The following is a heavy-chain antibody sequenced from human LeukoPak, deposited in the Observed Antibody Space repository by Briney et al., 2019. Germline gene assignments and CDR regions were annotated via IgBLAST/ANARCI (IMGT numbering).Heavy chain of an antibody. CDR3: ARGVRRPGSGSYSIRYFDY. V-gene: IGHV3-13*01. D-gene: IGHD3-10*01. Sequence: PGVSLRLSCAASGFTFSSYDMHWVRQVTGEGLEWVSSIGTAGDTYFPGSVKGRFTISRENAKNSLYLQMNSLGAGDTAVYYCARGVRRPGSGSYSIRYFDYWGQGTLVTVSS. CDR1: GFTFSSYD. J-gene: IGHJ4*02. CDR2: IGTAGDT.